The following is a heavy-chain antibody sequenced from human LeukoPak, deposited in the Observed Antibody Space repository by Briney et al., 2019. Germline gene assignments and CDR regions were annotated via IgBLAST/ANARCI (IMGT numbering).Heavy chain of an antibody. Sequence: GASVKVSCKASGGTFSSYAISWVRQAPGQGLEWMGIINPSGGSTSYAQKFQGRVTMTRDTSTSTVYMELSSLRSEDTAVYYCARTPYYYDSSGYSGCDYWGQGTLVTVSS. CDR3: ARTPYYYDSSGYSGCDY. CDR2: INPSGGST. D-gene: IGHD3-22*01. J-gene: IGHJ4*02. V-gene: IGHV1-46*01. CDR1: GGTFSSYA.